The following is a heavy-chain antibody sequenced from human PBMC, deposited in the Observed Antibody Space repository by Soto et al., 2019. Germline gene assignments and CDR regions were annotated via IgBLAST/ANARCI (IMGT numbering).Heavy chain of an antibody. V-gene: IGHV3-48*03. J-gene: IGHJ4*02. CDR2: ISSSGSTI. CDR1: GFTFSSYE. D-gene: IGHD3-10*01. CDR3: AIITITVVRGGGGDY. Sequence: GGSLRLSCAASGFTFSSYEMNWVRQAPGKGLEWVSYISSSGSTIYYADSVKGGFTISRDNAKTSLYLQMNSLRAEDTAVDYGAIITITVVRGGGGDYWGQGTLVTVSS.